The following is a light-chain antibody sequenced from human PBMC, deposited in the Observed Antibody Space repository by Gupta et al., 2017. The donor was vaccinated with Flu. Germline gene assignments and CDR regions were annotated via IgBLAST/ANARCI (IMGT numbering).Light chain of an antibody. Sequence: DIQMTQSPSSLSASVGDRVTITCRASQSISSYLNWYQQKPGKAPKLLMFAASSLQRGVPSRFRCSGSGTDFTLTISSLQPEDFATYYCQQSYSTPITFGQGTRLEIK. J-gene: IGKJ5*01. CDR2: AAS. CDR3: QQSYSTPIT. V-gene: IGKV1-39*01. CDR1: QSISSY.